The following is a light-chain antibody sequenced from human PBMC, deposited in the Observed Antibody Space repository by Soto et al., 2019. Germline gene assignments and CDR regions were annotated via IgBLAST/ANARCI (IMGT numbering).Light chain of an antibody. CDR3: QRYNDYQYI. V-gene: IGKV1-39*01. CDR2: SSS. Sequence: DIQMTQSPSYLSASIGDRVTISCRASRSIAEFLNWYQHKPGKAPRLLIYSSSTLQSGVPSNFSGSGSGTVFTLTISSLQPEDSATYYCQRYNDYQYIFGQGTKLEIK. CDR1: RSIAEF. J-gene: IGKJ2*01.